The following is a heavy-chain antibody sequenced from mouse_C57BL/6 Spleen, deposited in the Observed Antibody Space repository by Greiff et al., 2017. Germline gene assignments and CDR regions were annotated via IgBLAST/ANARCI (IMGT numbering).Heavy chain of an antibody. V-gene: IGHV1-80*01. Sequence: QVQLQQSGAELVKPGASVKLSCKASGYAFTSYWMNWVKQRPGKGLEWIGQFYPGDGDTNYNGKFKGKATLTADKSSSTAYMQLSSLTSEDSAVYFCAREGYWDYDEGYWGQGTTLTVSS. D-gene: IGHD2-4*01. J-gene: IGHJ2*01. CDR2: FYPGDGDT. CDR3: AREGYWDYDEGY. CDR1: GYAFTSYW.